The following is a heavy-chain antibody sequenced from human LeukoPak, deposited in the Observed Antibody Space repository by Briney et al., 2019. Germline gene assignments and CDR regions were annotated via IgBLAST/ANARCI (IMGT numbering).Heavy chain of an antibody. CDR3: AKTMITFGGVIAPPLDF. V-gene: IGHV3-30*04. Sequence: GGSLRLSCAASGFTFSSYAMHWVRQAPGKGLEWVAVISYDGRNKYYADSVKGRFTISRDNSKNTLYLEMNSLRAEDTAVYFCAKTMITFGGVIAPPLDFWGQGTLVTVSS. J-gene: IGHJ4*02. D-gene: IGHD3-16*01. CDR2: ISYDGRNK. CDR1: GFTFSSYA.